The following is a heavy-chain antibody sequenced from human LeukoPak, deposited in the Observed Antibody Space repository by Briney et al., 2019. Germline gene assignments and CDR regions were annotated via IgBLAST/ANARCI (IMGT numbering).Heavy chain of an antibody. Sequence: SETLSLTCAVSGYAISSGYYWGWIRQPPGQGLEWIGSSYHSGSTYYNPSVKSRITISGDTSKNQFSLKLSSVTGADTAVYYCARLRVGTNRGWFDPWGQGTLVTVSS. D-gene: IGHD1-14*01. CDR3: ARLRVGTNRGWFDP. J-gene: IGHJ5*02. V-gene: IGHV4-38-2*01. CDR1: GYAISSGYY. CDR2: SYHSGST.